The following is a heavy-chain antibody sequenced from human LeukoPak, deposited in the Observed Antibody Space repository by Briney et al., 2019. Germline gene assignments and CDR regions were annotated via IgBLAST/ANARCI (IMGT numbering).Heavy chain of an antibody. D-gene: IGHD4-17*01. Sequence: PGGSLRLSCAAPGFTFSSYAMSWVRQAPGKGLEWVSAISGSGGSTYYADSVKGRFTISRDNSRNTLYLQMNSLRAEDTAVYYCAKIGEYGDYFDYWGQGTLVTVSS. CDR3: AKIGEYGDYFDY. V-gene: IGHV3-23*01. J-gene: IGHJ4*02. CDR1: GFTFSSYA. CDR2: ISGSGGST.